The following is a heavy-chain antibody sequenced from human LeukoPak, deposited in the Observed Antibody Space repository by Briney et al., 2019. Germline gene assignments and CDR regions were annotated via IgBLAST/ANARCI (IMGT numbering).Heavy chain of an antibody. D-gene: IGHD3-22*01. J-gene: IGHJ4*02. CDR2: IYHSGST. V-gene: IGHV4-38-2*02. CDR1: GYSISSGYY. Sequence: SETLSLTCTVSGYSISSGYYWGWIRQPPGKGLEWIGSIYHSGSTYYNPSLKSRVTISVDTSKNQFSLQLSSVTAADTAIYYCARSHNYYDTSGLDYWGRGTLVTVSS. CDR3: ARSHNYYDTSGLDY.